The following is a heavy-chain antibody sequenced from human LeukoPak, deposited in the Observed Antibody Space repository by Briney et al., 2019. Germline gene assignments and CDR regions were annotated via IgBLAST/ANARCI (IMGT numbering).Heavy chain of an antibody. CDR1: GLTVSSNF. J-gene: IGHJ4*02. D-gene: IGHD3-16*02. CDR3: ARVRVSYDYVWGSYRYKLNYFDY. V-gene: IGHV3-66*01. Sequence: GGSLRLSCAVSGLTVSSNFMSWVRQAPGKGLEWVSVIYSGGSTYYADSVKGRFTISRDNSKNTLYLQMSSLRAEDTAVYYCARVRVSYDYVWGSYRYKLNYFDYWGQGTLVTVSS. CDR2: IYSGGST.